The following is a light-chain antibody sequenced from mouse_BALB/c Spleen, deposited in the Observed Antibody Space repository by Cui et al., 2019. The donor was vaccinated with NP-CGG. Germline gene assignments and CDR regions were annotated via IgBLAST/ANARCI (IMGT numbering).Light chain of an antibody. CDR3: ALWYSNHWV. V-gene: IGLV1*01. Sequence: QPLVPQDSALTTSLGVSVTLTCRSRTGAVTTSNYANWVQEKPDHLFTGLIGGTNNRAPGVPARFSGSLIGDKAALTITGAQTENEAIYFCALWYSNHWVFGGGTKLTVL. J-gene: IGLJ1*01. CDR2: GTN. CDR1: TGAVTTSNY.